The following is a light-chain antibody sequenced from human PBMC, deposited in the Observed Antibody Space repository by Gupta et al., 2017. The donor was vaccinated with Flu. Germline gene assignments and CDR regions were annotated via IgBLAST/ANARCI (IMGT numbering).Light chain of an antibody. CDR2: DAS. V-gene: IGKV3-20*01. CDR1: HSFSTSS. CDR3: HQYGTSPET. J-gene: IGKJ1*01. Sequence: EVVLTQSPGTLSLSPGEGATLSCRASHSFSTSSLAWYQVKPGQAPRVLIYDASRRATGIPDRFSGSGSGTDFTLTISRLEPEDFGVYYCHQYGTSPETFGQGTKVEI.